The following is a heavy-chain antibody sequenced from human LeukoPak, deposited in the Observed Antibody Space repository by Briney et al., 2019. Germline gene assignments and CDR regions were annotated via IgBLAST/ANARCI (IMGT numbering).Heavy chain of an antibody. CDR3: ERGAATYYDFWSGYYRDYYYYYMDV. J-gene: IGHJ6*03. CDR2: IYYSGST. Sequence: SETLSLTCTVSGGSISSYYWSWIRQPPGKGLKWMGYIYYSGSTNNNPSLKSRVTISVDTSKNQFSLRLNSVTAADTAVYYCERGAATYYDFWSGYYRDYYYYYMDVWGKGTTVTVSS. V-gene: IGHV4-59*01. D-gene: IGHD3-3*01. CDR1: GGSISSYY.